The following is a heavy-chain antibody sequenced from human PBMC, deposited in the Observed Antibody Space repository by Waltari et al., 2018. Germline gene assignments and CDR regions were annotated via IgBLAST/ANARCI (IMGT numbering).Heavy chain of an antibody. CDR2: IYYSGST. Sequence: QVQLQESGSGLVKPSETLSLTCTVSGGSISGYYWSWIRQPPGKGLEWIGYIYYSGSTNDNPSLKSRVTISVDTSKNQFSLKLSSVTAADTAVYYCARDLAGYYYMDVWGKGTTVTVSS. CDR1: GGSISGYY. J-gene: IGHJ6*03. CDR3: ARDLAGYYYMDV. V-gene: IGHV4-59*01.